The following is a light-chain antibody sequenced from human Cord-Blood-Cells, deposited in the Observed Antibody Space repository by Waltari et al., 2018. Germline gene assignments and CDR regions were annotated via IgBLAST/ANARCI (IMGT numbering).Light chain of an antibody. CDR1: SSDVGSYTL. Sequence: QSALTQPASVSGSPGQSITISCTGTSSDVGSYTLFSWYQQHPGKAPKLMIYEGNKRPSGVSNRFSGSKSGNTASLTISGLQAEDEADYYCCSYAGSSTVVFGGGTKLTVL. J-gene: IGLJ2*01. CDR3: CSYAGSSTVV. CDR2: EGN. V-gene: IGLV2-23*01.